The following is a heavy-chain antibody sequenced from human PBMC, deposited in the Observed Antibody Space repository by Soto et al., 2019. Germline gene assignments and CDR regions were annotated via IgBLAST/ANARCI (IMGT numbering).Heavy chain of an antibody. CDR1: GFTFSSYA. CDR3: AKVSSGYSGYDSYFDY. V-gene: IGHV3-23*01. CDR2: ISGSGGSP. Sequence: LRLSCAASGFTFSSYAMSWVRQATGKGLEWVSAISGSGGSPYYADSVKGRFTISRDNSKNTLYLQMNSLRAEDTAVYYCAKVSSGYSGYDSYFDYWGQGTLVTVSS. J-gene: IGHJ4*02. D-gene: IGHD5-12*01.